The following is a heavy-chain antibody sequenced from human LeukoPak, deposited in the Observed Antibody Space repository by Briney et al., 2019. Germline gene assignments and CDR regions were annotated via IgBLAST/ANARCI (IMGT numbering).Heavy chain of an antibody. CDR1: GFTFSSYA. CDR3: AKAIVGPRVLDC. Sequence: PGGSLRLSCAASGFTFSSYAMSWVRQAPGKGLEWVSTISGSGGSTYYADSVKGRFTISGDNSKNTLYLQMNSLRAEDTAVYYCAKAIVGPRVLDCWGQATLVTVPS. V-gene: IGHV3-23*01. J-gene: IGHJ4*02. D-gene: IGHD1-26*01. CDR2: ISGSGGST.